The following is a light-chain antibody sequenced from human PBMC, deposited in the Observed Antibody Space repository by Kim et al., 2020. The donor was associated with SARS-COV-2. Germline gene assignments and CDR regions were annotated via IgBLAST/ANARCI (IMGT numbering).Light chain of an antibody. CDR3: QVWDSSSDHRV. V-gene: IGLV3-21*04. CDR1: NIGSKS. J-gene: IGLJ3*02. Sequence: APGKTARITCEGNNIGSKSVHWYQQKPGHAPVLVIYYDSDRPSGIPERFSGSNSGNTATLTISRVEAGDEADYYCQVWDSSSDHRVFGGGTKLTVL. CDR2: YDS.